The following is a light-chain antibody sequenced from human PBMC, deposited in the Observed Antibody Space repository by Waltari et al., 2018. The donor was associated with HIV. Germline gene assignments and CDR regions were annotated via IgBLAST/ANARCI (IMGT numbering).Light chain of an antibody. CDR1: SSDVGNYNL. CDR3: CSYAGSPYV. J-gene: IGLJ1*01. V-gene: IGLV2-23*02. CDR2: EVT. Sequence: HSALTQPASVSGSPGQSTTISCTGTSSDVGNYNLVSWYQQPPGKAPKLIIYEVTKRPSGISNRFSGSKSGNTASLTISGLQAEDEADYYCCSYAGSPYVLGSGTKVTVL.